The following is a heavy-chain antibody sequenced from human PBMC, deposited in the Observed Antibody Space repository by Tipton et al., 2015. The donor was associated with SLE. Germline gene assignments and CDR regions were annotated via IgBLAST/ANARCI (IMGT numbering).Heavy chain of an antibody. V-gene: IGHV4-34*01. J-gene: IGHJ3*02. CDR1: GGSFSGYY. Sequence: AGLVKPSETLSLTCAVYGGSFSGYYWNWISQSPGKELEWIGEINHSDNSNYNPSLESRVTISLDTSKNQFSLKVTSVTAADTAMYYCARGNGVFDIWGQGTMVTVSS. CDR3: ARGNGVFDI. D-gene: IGHD1-1*01. CDR2: INHSDNS.